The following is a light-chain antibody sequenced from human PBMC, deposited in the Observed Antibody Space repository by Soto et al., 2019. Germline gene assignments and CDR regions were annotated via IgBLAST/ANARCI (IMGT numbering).Light chain of an antibody. CDR2: GAS. CDR1: QSINSN. J-gene: IGKJ1*01. V-gene: IGKV3-15*01. Sequence: VMTQSPATLSVSPGERATLSCTASQSINSNLAWYQQRPGQAPRLLIYGASTRATGIPARFSGSGSGTEFTLTISSLQSEDFAVYYCQQYGRSPWTFGQGTKVEVK. CDR3: QQYGRSPWT.